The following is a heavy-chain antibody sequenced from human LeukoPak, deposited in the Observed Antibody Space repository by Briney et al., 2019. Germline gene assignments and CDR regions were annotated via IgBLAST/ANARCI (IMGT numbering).Heavy chain of an antibody. Sequence: GSLRLFCAASGFTFSGYWGTWVRQGPGKGLEWGANINQDGSEKYYVDSVKGRITISRDNAKSSLFLQMNSLRAEDTAVYYCARDDYQLGSYYYGMDVWGQGTTVTVS. CDR1: GFTFSGYW. D-gene: IGHD2-2*01. V-gene: IGHV3-7*01. CDR2: INQDGSEK. J-gene: IGHJ6*02. CDR3: ARDDYQLGSYYYGMDV.